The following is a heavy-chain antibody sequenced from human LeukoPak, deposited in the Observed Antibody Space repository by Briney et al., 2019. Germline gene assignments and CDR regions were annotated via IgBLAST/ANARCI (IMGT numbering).Heavy chain of an antibody. V-gene: IGHV4-61*02. D-gene: IGHD6-13*01. CDR1: GGSISSGSYY. Sequence: SQTLSLTCTVSGGSISSGSYYWSWIRQPAGKGLEWIGRIYTSGSTNYNPSLKSRVTISVDTSKNQFSLKLSSVTAADTAVYYCARAYGLAAAGYFDYWGQGTLVTVSS. CDR3: ARAYGLAAAGYFDY. J-gene: IGHJ4*02. CDR2: IYTSGST.